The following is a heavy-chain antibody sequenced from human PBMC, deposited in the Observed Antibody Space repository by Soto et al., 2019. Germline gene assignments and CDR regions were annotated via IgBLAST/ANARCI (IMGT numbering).Heavy chain of an antibody. V-gene: IGHV5-51*01. Sequence: GESLKISCKGSGYSFTSYWIGWVRQMPGKGLEWMGIIYPGDSDTRYSPSFQGQVTISADKSISTAYLQWSSLKATDTAMYYCASAVISDPYAMDVWGQGTTVTVSS. D-gene: IGHD3-22*01. CDR2: IYPGDSDT. J-gene: IGHJ6*02. CDR3: ASAVISDPYAMDV. CDR1: GYSFTSYW.